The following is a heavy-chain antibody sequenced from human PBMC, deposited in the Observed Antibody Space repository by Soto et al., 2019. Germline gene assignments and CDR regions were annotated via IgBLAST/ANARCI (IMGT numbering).Heavy chain of an antibody. CDR1: GFSLSTRGVG. V-gene: IGHV2-5*02. D-gene: IGHD3-9*01. J-gene: IGHJ3*02. CDR2: IFRDDDK. CDR3: AHLYDNIYVFDM. Sequence: GPTLVNATRTLRQTCTFSGFSLSTRGVGVGWIRQPPGKALEWLALIFRDDDKRYSPSLKSRLTITGDTSKNQVVLTMTNMDPMDTATYYCAHLYDNIYVFDMWGQGTMVTVSS.